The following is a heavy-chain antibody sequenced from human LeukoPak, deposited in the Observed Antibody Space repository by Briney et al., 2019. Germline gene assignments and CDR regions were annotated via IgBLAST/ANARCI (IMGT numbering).Heavy chain of an antibody. CDR1: GFTFSSYA. CDR2: ISGSGGST. V-gene: IGHV3-23*01. J-gene: IGHJ3*02. CDR3: AKWVDYYDSSGPTPFDI. Sequence: GGSLRLSCAASGFTFSSYAMSWVRQAPGKGLEWVSGISGSGGSTYQADSVKGRFTISRDNSKNTLYLQMNSLRAEDTAVYYCAKWVDYYDSSGPTPFDIWGQGTKVTVSS. D-gene: IGHD3-22*01.